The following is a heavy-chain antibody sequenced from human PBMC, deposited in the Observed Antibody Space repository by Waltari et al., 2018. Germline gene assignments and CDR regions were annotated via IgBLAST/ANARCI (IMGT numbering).Heavy chain of an antibody. Sequence: QVQLQASGPGLVKPSETLSLTCTVPGGSISSYYWSWIRQPPGKGLEWIGYIYYSGSTNYNPSLKSRVTISVDTSKNQFSLKLSSVTAADTAVYYCARDISIAARQNYGMDVWGQGTTVTVSS. CDR2: IYYSGST. CDR3: ARDISIAARQNYGMDV. J-gene: IGHJ6*02. CDR1: GGSISSYY. V-gene: IGHV4-59*01. D-gene: IGHD6-6*01.